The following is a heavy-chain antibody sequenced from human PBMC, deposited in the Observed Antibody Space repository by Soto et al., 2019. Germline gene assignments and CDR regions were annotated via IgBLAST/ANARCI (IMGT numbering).Heavy chain of an antibody. V-gene: IGHV3-23*01. CDR2: ISGSGGST. CDR3: AKGRGRDGSYYPVSIDY. CDR1: GFTFSSYA. J-gene: IGHJ4*02. Sequence: GGSLRLSCAASGFTFSSYAMSWVRQAPGKGLEWVSAISGSGGSTYYADSVKGRFTISRDNSKNTLYLQMNSLRAEDTAVYYCAKGRGRDGSYYPVSIDYWGQGTLVTVSS. D-gene: IGHD1-26*01.